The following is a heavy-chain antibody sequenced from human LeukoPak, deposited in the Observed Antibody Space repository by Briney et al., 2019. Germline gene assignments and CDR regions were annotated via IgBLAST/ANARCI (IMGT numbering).Heavy chain of an antibody. CDR2: IYHSGST. J-gene: IGHJ4*02. CDR1: GFTVSSNY. D-gene: IGHD5-18*01. CDR3: ARDSGALEDTAMVGNPLGVYFDY. V-gene: IGHV4-4*02. Sequence: PGGSLRLSCAASGFTVSSNYMNWVRQPPGKGLEWIGEIYHSGSTNYNPSLKSRVTISVDKSKNQFSLKLSSVTAADTAVYYCARDSGALEDTAMVGNPLGVYFDYWGQGTLVTVSS.